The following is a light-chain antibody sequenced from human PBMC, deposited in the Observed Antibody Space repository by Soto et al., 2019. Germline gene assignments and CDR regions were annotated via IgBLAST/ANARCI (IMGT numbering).Light chain of an antibody. CDR2: DVV. Sequence: QSALTQPRSVSGSPGQSVTISCTGSSSDVGGYNYVSWYQQHPGKAPKVIIYDVVKRPSGVPDRFSGSKSGSTASLTISGLQAEDESDYYFSSFAGRSTLVFGGGTKLTVL. CDR3: SSFAGRSTLV. J-gene: IGLJ2*01. CDR1: SSDVGGYNY. V-gene: IGLV2-11*01.